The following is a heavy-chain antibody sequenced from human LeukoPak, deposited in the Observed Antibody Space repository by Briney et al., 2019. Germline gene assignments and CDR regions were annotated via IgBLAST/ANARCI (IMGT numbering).Heavy chain of an antibody. CDR2: INPNGGGT. J-gene: IGHJ6*03. CDR3: ARGSYYGSGSGYFYYMDV. CDR1: EYTFTAYY. V-gene: IGHV1-2*02. Sequence: ASVRVSCKASEYTFTAYYIHWARQAPGQGLQWMGWINPNGGGTNYAQKFQGRVTMTSDTSITTAYMELTRLRSDDTAVYYCARGSYYGSGSGYFYYMDVWGKGTTVTISS. D-gene: IGHD3-10*01.